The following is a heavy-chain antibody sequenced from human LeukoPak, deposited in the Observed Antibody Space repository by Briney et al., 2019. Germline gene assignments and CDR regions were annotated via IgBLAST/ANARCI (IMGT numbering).Heavy chain of an antibody. CDR1: GGSFSGYY. CDR3: ARGRARWLLGVLDY. D-gene: IGHD5-24*01. CDR2: INHSGST. Sequence: PSETLSLTCAVYGGSFSGYYWSWIRQPPGKGLEWIGEINHSGSTNYNPSLKSRVTISVDTSKHQFSLKLSSVTAADTAVYYCARGRARWLLGVLDYWGQGTLVTVSS. J-gene: IGHJ4*02. V-gene: IGHV4-34*01.